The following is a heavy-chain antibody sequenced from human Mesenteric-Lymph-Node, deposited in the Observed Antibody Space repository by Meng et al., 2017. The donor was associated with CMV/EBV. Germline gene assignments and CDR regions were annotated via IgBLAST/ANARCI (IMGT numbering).Heavy chain of an antibody. Sequence: GESLKISCAASGFTFSSYSMNWVRQAPGKGLEWVSAISGSGGSTYYADSVKGRFTISRDNSKNTLYLQMNSLRAEDTAVYYCAKDHDFWSTYDYWGQGTLVTVSS. CDR2: ISGSGGST. CDR3: AKDHDFWSTYDY. J-gene: IGHJ4*02. D-gene: IGHD3-3*01. V-gene: IGHV3-23*01. CDR1: GFTFSSYS.